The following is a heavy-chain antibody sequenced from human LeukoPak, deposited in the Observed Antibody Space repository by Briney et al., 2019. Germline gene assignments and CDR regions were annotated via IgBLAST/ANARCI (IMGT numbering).Heavy chain of an antibody. Sequence: PGGSLRLSCAASGFTFSSYGMHWVRQAPGKGLEWVAFIRYDGSNKYYADSVKGRFTISRDNSKNTLYLQMNSLRAEDTAVYYCAKEDDSSGLGPFDYWGQGTLVTVSS. D-gene: IGHD3-22*01. J-gene: IGHJ4*02. V-gene: IGHV3-30*02. CDR3: AKEDDSSGLGPFDY. CDR1: GFTFSSYG. CDR2: IRYDGSNK.